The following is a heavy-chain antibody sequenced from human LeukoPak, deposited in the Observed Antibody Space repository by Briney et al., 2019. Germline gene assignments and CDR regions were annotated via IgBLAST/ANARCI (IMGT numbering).Heavy chain of an antibody. V-gene: IGHV4-39*07. J-gene: IGHJ4*02. Sequence: PSETLSLTCSVSGDSITSTSYYWGWIRQPPEKGLEWIGSVYYTGGTYYSPSLKSRVTISLDTSKNQFSLRLSSVTAADTAVFYCARGGFTAHPPSHFDYWGQGSLVTVSS. CDR3: ARGGFTAHPPSHFDY. D-gene: IGHD3-10*01. CDR2: VYYTGGT. CDR1: GDSITSTSYY.